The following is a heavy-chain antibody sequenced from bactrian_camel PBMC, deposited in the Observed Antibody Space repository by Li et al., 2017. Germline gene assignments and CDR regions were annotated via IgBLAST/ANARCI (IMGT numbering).Heavy chain of an antibody. V-gene: IGHV3S53*01. Sequence: HVQLVESGGGSVQAGGSLRLSCVASGIDIRKPTMGWFRQVPGKEREGVATIDRDGTTSYAGSVKGRFTISQDNVKNTVYLQMNSLKPEDTAMYYCAAEIVPVCPDPSHHDEFGYWGQGTQVTVS. J-gene: IGHJ6*01. D-gene: IGHD2*01. CDR3: AAEIVPVCPDPSHHDEFGY. CDR2: IDRDGTT. CDR1: GIDIRKPT.